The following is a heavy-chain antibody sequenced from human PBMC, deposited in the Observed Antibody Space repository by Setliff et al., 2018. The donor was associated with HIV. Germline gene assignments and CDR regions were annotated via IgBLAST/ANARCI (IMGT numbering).Heavy chain of an antibody. CDR2: IHHSGST. D-gene: IGHD2-15*01. J-gene: IGHJ4*02. CDR1: GGSFSGDY. V-gene: IGHV4-34*01. Sequence: SETLSLTCGVYGGSFSGDYWNWIRQPPGKGLEWIGEIHHSGSTKYNPSLQSRVTILVDTSNKQLSLNLGSVTAADTAVYFCARHGGHSFDSWGQGTLVT. CDR3: ARHGGHSFDS.